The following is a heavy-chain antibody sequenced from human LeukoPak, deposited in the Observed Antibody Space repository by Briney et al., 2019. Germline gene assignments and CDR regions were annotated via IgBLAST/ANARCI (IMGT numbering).Heavy chain of an antibody. V-gene: IGHV3-23*01. Sequence: GGSLRLSCVASGFTFNNYAMTWVRQAPGKGLEWVSAISGSGYSTYYADSVKGRFTISRDNSKNTLYLQMNSLRAEDTALYYCAKDPPYLGAFDIWGQGTMVTVSS. D-gene: IGHD2/OR15-2a*01. CDR2: ISGSGYST. CDR1: GFTFNNYA. J-gene: IGHJ3*02. CDR3: AKDPPYLGAFDI.